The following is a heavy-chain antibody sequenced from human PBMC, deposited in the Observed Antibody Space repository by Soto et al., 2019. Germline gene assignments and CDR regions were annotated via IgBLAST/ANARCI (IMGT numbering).Heavy chain of an antibody. CDR1: GGSFSGYY. CDR3: ARRITIFGVVIVKIFWFDP. V-gene: IGHV4-34*01. Sequence: SETLSLTCAVYGGSFSGYYWSWIRQPPGKGLEWIGEINHSGSTNYNPSLKSRVTISVDTSKNQFSLKLSSVTAADTAVYYCARRITIFGVVIVKIFWFDPWGQGTLVTSPQ. D-gene: IGHD3-3*01. J-gene: IGHJ5*02. CDR2: INHSGST.